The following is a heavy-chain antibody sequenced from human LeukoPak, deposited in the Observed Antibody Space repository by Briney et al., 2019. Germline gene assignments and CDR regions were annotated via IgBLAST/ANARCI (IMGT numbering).Heavy chain of an antibody. D-gene: IGHD4-17*01. CDR2: IFYSGST. J-gene: IGHJ4*02. Sequence: PSETLSLTCTVSGGSISSSSYFWGWIRQPPGKGPEWIGSIFYSGSTYYNPSLNSRVTISIDTSKNQFSLRLSSVTAADTAVYYCARQMNTVTADYWGQGTLVTVSS. V-gene: IGHV4-39*01. CDR3: ARQMNTVTADY. CDR1: GGSISSSSYF.